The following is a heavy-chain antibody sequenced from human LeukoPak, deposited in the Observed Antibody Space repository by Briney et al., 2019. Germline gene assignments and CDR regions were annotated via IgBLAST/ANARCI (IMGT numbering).Heavy chain of an antibody. J-gene: IGHJ4*02. V-gene: IGHV4-59*12. D-gene: IGHD3-3*01. CDR2: IYYSGST. Sequence: SETLSLTCTVSGGSISSYYWSWIRQPPGKGLEWIGYIYYSGSTNYNPSLKSRVTISVDTSKNQFSLKLSSVTAADTAVYYCAKDIGYYDFWSGPIPIDYWGQGTLVTVSS. CDR3: AKDIGYYDFWSGPIPIDY. CDR1: GGSISSYY.